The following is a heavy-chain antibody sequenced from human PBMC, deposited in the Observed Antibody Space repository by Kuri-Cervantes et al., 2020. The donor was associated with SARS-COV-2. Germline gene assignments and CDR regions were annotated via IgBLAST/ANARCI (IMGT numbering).Heavy chain of an antibody. J-gene: IGHJ6*02. D-gene: IGHD4-17*01. CDR3: ARGDRDYLLGYYNGMDV. Sequence: SETLSLTCTVSGGSISSGDYYWSWIRQPPGKGLEWTGYIYYSGSTNYNPSLNSRVTISGDTSKNQFSLKLSSVTAADTAVYYCARGDRDYLLGYYNGMDVWGQGTTVTVSS. V-gene: IGHV4-61*08. CDR1: GGSISSGDYY. CDR2: IYYSGST.